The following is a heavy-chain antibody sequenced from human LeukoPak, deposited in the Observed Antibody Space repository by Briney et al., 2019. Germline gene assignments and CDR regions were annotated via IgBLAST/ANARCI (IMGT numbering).Heavy chain of an antibody. CDR1: GFTFSSYS. V-gene: IGHV3-21*01. Sequence: GGSLRLSCAASGFTFSSYSMNWVRQAPGKGLEWVSFISSSSSYIYYADSVKGRFTISRDNARNSLYLQMNSLRAEDTAAYYCARDKYGDQYYFDYWGQGTLVTVSS. J-gene: IGHJ4*02. CDR2: ISSSSSYI. D-gene: IGHD4-17*01. CDR3: ARDKYGDQYYFDY.